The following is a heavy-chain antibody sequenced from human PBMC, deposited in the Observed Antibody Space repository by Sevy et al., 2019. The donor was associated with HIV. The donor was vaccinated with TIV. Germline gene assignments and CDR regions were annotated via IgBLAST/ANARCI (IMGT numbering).Heavy chain of an antibody. CDR1: GGSVTRGQFY. D-gene: IGHD4-17*01. CDR3: ARHVGDYVYRYFDI. J-gene: IGHJ2*01. V-gene: IGHV4-61*02. CDR2: VPNTGSA. Sequence: SETLSLTCTVSGGSVTRGQFYWSWIRQPAGKGLEWIGRVPNTGSATYNPSLRNRVGMSIDTSKNQFSLVLSSVTAADTAVYYCARHVGDYVYRYFDIWGRGTLVTVSS.